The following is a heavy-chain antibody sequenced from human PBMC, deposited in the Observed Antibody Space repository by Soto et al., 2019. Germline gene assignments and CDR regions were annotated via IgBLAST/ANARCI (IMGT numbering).Heavy chain of an antibody. CDR1: GYTFTSFA. CDR2: VSAGNGHT. V-gene: IGHV1-3*05. CDR3: ARAYYYDSSGFYAPSLEY. Sequence: QVQLVQSGAEEKKPGASLNISCKASGYTFTSFAIHWVRQAPGQSLEWMGCVSAGNGHTKYSQKVQGRVTITRDTSASTAYMKLSRLTSDDTAVSYCARAYYYDSSGFYAPSLEYWGQGTLVTVSS. D-gene: IGHD3-22*01. J-gene: IGHJ4*02.